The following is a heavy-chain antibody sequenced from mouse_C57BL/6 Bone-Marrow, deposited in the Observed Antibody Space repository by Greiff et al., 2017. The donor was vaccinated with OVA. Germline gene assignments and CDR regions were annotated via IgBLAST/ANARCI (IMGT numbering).Heavy chain of an antibody. CDR3: ARDYYGSRSPSYYAMDY. Sequence: EVKLVESGGGLVKPGGSLKLSCAASGFTFSSYTMSWVRQTPEKRLEWVATISGGGGNTYYPDSVKGRFTISRANAKNTLSLQMSSLMSEDTALYYCARDYYGSRSPSYYAMDYWGQGTSVTVSS. J-gene: IGHJ4*01. D-gene: IGHD1-1*01. V-gene: IGHV5-9*01. CDR2: ISGGGGNT. CDR1: GFTFSSYT.